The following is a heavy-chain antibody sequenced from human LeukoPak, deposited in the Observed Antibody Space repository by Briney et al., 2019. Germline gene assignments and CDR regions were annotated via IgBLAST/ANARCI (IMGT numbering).Heavy chain of an antibody. Sequence: SETLSLTCTVSGGSILSSSYYWGWIRQPPGKRLEWIGSIYYSGSTHYNPSLKSRVTISVDTSKNQFSLKLSSVTAADAAVYYCARSRSGSYYMLYDYWGQGTLVTVSS. CDR3: ARSRSGSYYMLYDY. J-gene: IGHJ4*02. D-gene: IGHD3-10*01. CDR1: GGSILSSSYY. CDR2: IYYSGST. V-gene: IGHV4-39*07.